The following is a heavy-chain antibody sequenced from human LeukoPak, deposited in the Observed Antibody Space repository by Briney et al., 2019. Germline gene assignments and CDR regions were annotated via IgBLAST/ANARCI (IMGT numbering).Heavy chain of an antibody. CDR1: GGSFSGYY. CDR2: INHSGST. D-gene: IGHD3-22*01. J-gene: IGHJ4*02. V-gene: IGHV4-34*01. Sequence: SETLSLTCAVYGGSFSGYYWSWIRQPPGQGLEWIGEINHSGSTNYNPSLKSRVTISVDTSKNKFSLKLSSVTAADTAVYYCARGGTVVVVITTLNYFDYWGQGTLVTVSS. CDR3: ARGGTVVVVITTLNYFDY.